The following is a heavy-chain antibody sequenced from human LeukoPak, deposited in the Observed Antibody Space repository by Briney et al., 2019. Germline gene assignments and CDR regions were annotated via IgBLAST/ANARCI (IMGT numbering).Heavy chain of an antibody. V-gene: IGHV3-30-3*01. J-gene: IGHJ4*02. CDR2: ISYDGSNK. D-gene: IGHD4-17*01. CDR3: ARGDYGDFYDY. Sequence: GGSLRLSCAASGFTFSSYAMHWVRQAPGKGPEWVAVISYDGSNKYYADSVKGRFTISRDNSKNTLYLQMNSLRAEDTAVYYCARGDYGDFYDYWGQGTLVTVSS. CDR1: GFTFSSYA.